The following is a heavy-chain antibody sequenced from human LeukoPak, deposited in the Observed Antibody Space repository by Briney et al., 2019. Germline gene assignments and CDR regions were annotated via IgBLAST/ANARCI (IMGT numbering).Heavy chain of an antibody. CDR3: ARDSVDGSGTYYSDSPDY. CDR1: GYTFTFYY. V-gene: IGHV1-2*02. D-gene: IGHD3-10*01. CDR2: INPNSGGT. Sequence: ASVKVSCKASGYTFTFYYIHWVRQAPGQGLEWMGWINPNSGGTNYAQKFQGRVTMTRDTSITTAYMELSRLRSDDTAMYYCARDSVDGSGTYYSDSPDYWGQGTLVTVSS. J-gene: IGHJ4*02.